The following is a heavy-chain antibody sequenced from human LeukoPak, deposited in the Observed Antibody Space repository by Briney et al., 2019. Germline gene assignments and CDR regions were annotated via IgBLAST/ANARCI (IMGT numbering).Heavy chain of an antibody. V-gene: IGHV3-48*02. CDR1: GFTFSSYS. CDR3: ATGRIGY. J-gene: IGHJ4*02. CDR2: ISPGSNTI. Sequence: GRSLRLSCAASGFTFSSYSMNWVRQAPGKGLEWVSYISPGSNTIYYADSVKGRFTISRDNAKNSLYLQMNSLRDEDTAVYYCATGRIGYWGQGTLVTVSS.